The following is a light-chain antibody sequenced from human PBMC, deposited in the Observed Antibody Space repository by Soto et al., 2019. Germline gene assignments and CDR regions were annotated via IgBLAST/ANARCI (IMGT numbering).Light chain of an antibody. Sequence: QSALTQPASVSGSPGQSITISCTGTSSDVGGYNYVSWYQQHPGKAPKLMIYDVSNRPSGVSNRFSVSKSGNTASLTISGLQAVDEADYFCSSYTSSSIPYVFGTGTKLTVL. CDR1: SSDVGGYNY. CDR2: DVS. J-gene: IGLJ1*01. CDR3: SSYTSSSIPYV. V-gene: IGLV2-14*01.